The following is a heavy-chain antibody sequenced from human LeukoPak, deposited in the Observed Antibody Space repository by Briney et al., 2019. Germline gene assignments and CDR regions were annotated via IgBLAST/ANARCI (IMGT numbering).Heavy chain of an antibody. CDR2: INSSSSYI. Sequence: GRSLRLSCAASGFTFSSYSMNWVRQAPGKGLEWVSSINSSSSYIYYADSVKGRFTISRDNAKNSLYLQMNSLRAEDTAVYYCARALIIAAADYWGQGTLVTVSS. CDR3: ARALIIAAADY. CDR1: GFTFSSYS. V-gene: IGHV3-21*01. J-gene: IGHJ4*02. D-gene: IGHD6-13*01.